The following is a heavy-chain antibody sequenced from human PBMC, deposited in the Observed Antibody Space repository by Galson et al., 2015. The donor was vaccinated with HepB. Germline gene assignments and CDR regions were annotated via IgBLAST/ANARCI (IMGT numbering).Heavy chain of an antibody. D-gene: IGHD6-13*01. V-gene: IGHV1-69*13. CDR1: GGTFSSYA. Sequence: SVKVSCKASGGTFSSYAISWVRQAPGQGLEWMGGIIPIFGTANYAQKFQGRVTITADESTSTAYMELSSLRSEDTAVYYCARVGQLVLSSWFDPWGQGTLVTVSS. CDR2: IIPIFGTA. CDR3: ARVGQLVLSSWFDP. J-gene: IGHJ5*02.